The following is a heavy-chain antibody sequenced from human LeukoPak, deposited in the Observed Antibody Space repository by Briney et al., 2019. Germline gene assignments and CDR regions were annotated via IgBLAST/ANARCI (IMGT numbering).Heavy chain of an antibody. J-gene: IGHJ3*02. Sequence: ASVNLSCKASGYAFAASSITWVRQAPGQRPEWLGWISPNNGNTHYAQNVQGRVTMTTDTSTSTAYMDLTTLKSDDTAVYYCARVRDSSNWWGVFDIWGQGTIVTVSS. CDR3: ARVRDSSNWWGVFDI. CDR2: ISPNNGNT. D-gene: IGHD6-13*01. V-gene: IGHV1-18*04. CDR1: GYAFAASS.